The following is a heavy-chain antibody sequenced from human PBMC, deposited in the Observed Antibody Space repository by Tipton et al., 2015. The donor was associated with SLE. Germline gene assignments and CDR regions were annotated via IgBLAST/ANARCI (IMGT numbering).Heavy chain of an antibody. Sequence: TLSLTCTVSGGSISSGSYYWSWIRQPAGKGLEWIGRIYTSGTTNYNPSLKSRVTISVDTSKNQFSRKLSSVTAADTAVYYCARAIAYQQLAPMDVWGKGTTVTVSS. CDR2: IYTSGTT. V-gene: IGHV4-61*02. CDR3: ARAIAYQQLAPMDV. CDR1: GGSISSGSYY. D-gene: IGHD6-13*01. J-gene: IGHJ6*03.